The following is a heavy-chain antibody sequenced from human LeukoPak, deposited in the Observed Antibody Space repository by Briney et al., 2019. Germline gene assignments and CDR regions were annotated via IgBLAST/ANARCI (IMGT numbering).Heavy chain of an antibody. CDR2: IKPDGTES. CDR3: ARHTVTGVDWFDP. V-gene: IGHV3-7*01. Sequence: GGSRRLSCAASAFTFSNYWMSWVRQAPGKGLVWVASIKPDGTESYYVDSVRGRFTISRDNAKNSLFLQMNSLRAEDTAVYYCARHTVTGVDWFDPWGQGTLVTVSS. J-gene: IGHJ5*02. CDR1: AFTFSNYW. D-gene: IGHD7-27*01.